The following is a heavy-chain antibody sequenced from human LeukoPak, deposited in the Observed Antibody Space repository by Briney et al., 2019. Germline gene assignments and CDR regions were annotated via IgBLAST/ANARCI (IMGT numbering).Heavy chain of an antibody. CDR2: ISGSGGST. J-gene: IGHJ4*02. CDR1: GFTFSSFA. D-gene: IGHD1-26*01. CDR3: AKDKGSGTYPPY. Sequence: PGGSLRLSCAASGFTFSSFALSWVRQGPGKGLEWVSGISGSGGSTYYADSVKGRFTISRDNSNNRLYLQMNSLRAEDTAVYYCAKDKGSGTYPPYWGQGTLVTVSP. V-gene: IGHV3-23*01.